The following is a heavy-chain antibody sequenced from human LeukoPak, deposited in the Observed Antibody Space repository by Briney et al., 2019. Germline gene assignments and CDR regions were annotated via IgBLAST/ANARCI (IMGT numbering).Heavy chain of an antibody. J-gene: IGHJ4*02. CDR1: GFTFSSYA. V-gene: IGHV3-23*01. Sequence: GGSLRLSCAASGFTFSSYAMNWVRQAPGKGLEWVSAISGSGGSTYYADSVKGRFTISRDNSKNTLYLQMNSLRVEDTAIYFCAKDSTYDSSGYYDCWGQGTLVTVSS. CDR3: AKDSTYDSSGYYDC. CDR2: ISGSGGST. D-gene: IGHD3-22*01.